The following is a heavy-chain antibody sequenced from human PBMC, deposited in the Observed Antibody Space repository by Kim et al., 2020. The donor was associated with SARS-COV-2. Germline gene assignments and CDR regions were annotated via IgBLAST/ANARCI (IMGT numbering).Heavy chain of an antibody. D-gene: IGHD6-13*01. J-gene: IGHJ4*02. CDR3: AREGVAAAGTLDY. Sequence: YAVSVKSRITINPDTSKNQFSLQLNSVTPEDTAVYYCAREGVAAAGTLDYWGQGTLVTVSS. V-gene: IGHV6-1*01.